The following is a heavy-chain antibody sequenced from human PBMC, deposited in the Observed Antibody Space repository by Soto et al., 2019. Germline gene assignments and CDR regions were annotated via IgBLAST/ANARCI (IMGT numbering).Heavy chain of an antibody. J-gene: IGHJ5*02. Sequence: SETLSLTCTVSGGSISSGGYYWSWVRQHPGKGLEWIGYIYYSGSTYYNPSLKSRVTISVDTSKNQFSLKLSSVTAADTAVYYCARNVVPAAIGYNWFDPWGQGTLVTVSS. CDR3: ARNVVPAAIGYNWFDP. CDR2: IYYSGST. V-gene: IGHV4-31*03. D-gene: IGHD2-2*01. CDR1: GGSISSGGYY.